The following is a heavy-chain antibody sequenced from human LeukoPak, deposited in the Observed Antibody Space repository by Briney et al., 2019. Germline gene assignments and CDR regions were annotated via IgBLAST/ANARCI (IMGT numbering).Heavy chain of an antibody. D-gene: IGHD6-13*01. CDR3: ARAPSWSRYYYMDV. CDR2: ISSSGSTI. Sequence: GGSLRLSCAASGFTFSSYEMNWVRQAPGKGLEWVSYISSSGSTIYYADSVKGRFTISRDNAKNSLYLQMNSLRAEDTAVYYCARAPSWSRYYYMDVWGKGTTVTVSS. V-gene: IGHV3-48*03. CDR1: GFTFSSYE. J-gene: IGHJ6*03.